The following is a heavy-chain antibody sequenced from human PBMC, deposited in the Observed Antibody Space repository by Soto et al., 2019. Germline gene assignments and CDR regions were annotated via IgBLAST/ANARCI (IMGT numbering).Heavy chain of an antibody. CDR1: GFTFSSYG. CDR3: AKAPSRYYYGSGSPTPSWFDP. CDR2: ISYDGSNK. J-gene: IGHJ5*02. V-gene: IGHV3-30*18. Sequence: GGSLRLSCAASGFTFSSYGMHWVRQAPGKGLEWVAVISYDGSNKYYADSVKGRFTISRDNSKNTLYLQMNSLRAEDTAVYYCAKAPSRYYYGSGSPTPSWFDPWGQGTLVTVSS. D-gene: IGHD3-10*01.